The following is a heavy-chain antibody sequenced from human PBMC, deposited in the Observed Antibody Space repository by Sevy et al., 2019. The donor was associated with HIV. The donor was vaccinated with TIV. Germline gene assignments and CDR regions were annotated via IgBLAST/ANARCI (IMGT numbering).Heavy chain of an antibody. CDR1: GYTFTGYY. V-gene: IGHV1-2*06. D-gene: IGHD6-6*01. CDR3: ARAARIAARRVDAFDI. Sequence: ASVKVSCKASGYTFTGYYMHWVRQAPGQGLEWMGRINPNSGGTNYAQKFQGRVTRTRDTSISTAYMELSSLRSDDTAVYYCARAARIAARRVDAFDIWGQGTMVTVSS. J-gene: IGHJ3*02. CDR2: INPNSGGT.